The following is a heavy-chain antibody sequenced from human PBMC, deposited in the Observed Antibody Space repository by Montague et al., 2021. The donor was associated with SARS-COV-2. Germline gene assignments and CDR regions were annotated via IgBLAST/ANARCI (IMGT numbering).Heavy chain of an antibody. D-gene: IGHD2-2*01. Sequence: SETLSLTCAVSGDSMSSHHWWTWVRQSPGKGLEWIGEIDHIVDTNYNPSITSRVSISTDKSTNQFSLYLTSVTAADTSFYYCTTVFGGCSATSCYLYNWGRGTLVTVSS. CDR2: IDHIVDT. J-gene: IGHJ1*01. CDR3: TTVFGGCSATSCYLYN. CDR1: GDSMSSHHW. V-gene: IGHV4-4*02.